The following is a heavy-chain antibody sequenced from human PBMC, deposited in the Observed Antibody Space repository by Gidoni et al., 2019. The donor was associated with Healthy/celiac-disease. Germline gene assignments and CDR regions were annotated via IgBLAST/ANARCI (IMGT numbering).Heavy chain of an antibody. J-gene: IGHJ5*02. CDR2: INPSGGST. D-gene: IGHD6-13*01. CDR1: GYTFTSYY. Sequence: QVQLVQSGAEVKKPGASVKVSCKASGYTFTSYYMHWVRQAPGKGLEWMGIINPSGGSTSYAQKFQGRVTMTRDTSTSTVYMELSSLRSEDTAVYYCARGPQGYSSIISWFDPWGQGTLVTVSS. V-gene: IGHV1-46*01. CDR3: ARGPQGYSSIISWFDP.